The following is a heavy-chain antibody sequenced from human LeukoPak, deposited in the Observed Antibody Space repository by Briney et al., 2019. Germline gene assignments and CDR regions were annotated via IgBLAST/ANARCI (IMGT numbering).Heavy chain of an antibody. CDR1: GFTFSGYG. CDR3: AKYLAHSSGWLLDAFDI. CDR2: ISYDGSNK. J-gene: IGHJ3*02. V-gene: IGHV3-30*18. Sequence: AGGSLRLSCAASGFTFSGYGMHWVRQAPGKGLEWVAVISYDGSNKYYADSVKGRFIISRDNSKNTLYVQMSSLRAEDTAVYYCAKYLAHSSGWLLDAFDIWGQGTMVTVSS. D-gene: IGHD6-19*01.